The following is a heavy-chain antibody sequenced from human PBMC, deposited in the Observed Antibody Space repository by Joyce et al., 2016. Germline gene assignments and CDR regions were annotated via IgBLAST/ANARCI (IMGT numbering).Heavy chain of an antibody. CDR3: ARLKASIVAARPNW. Sequence: DVQLVQSGAEVRKPGESLKISCQGSGYRFSNYWIGWVRQMPGKEMEWMGSIHPGNSETRYRPSVEGHVTILADISNTTAYLQWDSLRASDSAMYYCARLKASIVAARPNW. CDR1: GYRFSNYW. CDR2: IHPGNSET. J-gene: IGHJ5*01. V-gene: IGHV5-51*01. D-gene: IGHD6-6*01.